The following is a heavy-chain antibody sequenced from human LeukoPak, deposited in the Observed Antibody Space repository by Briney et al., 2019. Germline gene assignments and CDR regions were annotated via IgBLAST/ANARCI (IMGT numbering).Heavy chain of an antibody. J-gene: IGHJ5*02. V-gene: IGHV1-58*02. CDR2: IVVGSGNT. D-gene: IGHD2-8*01. CDR1: GFTFTSSA. Sequence: SVKVSCKASGFTFTSSAMQWVRQARGQRLEWIGWIVVGSGNTNYAQKFQERVTITRDMSTSTAYMELSSLRSEDTAVYYCAARYCTNGVCYTGFDPWGQGTLVTVSS. CDR3: AARYCTNGVCYTGFDP.